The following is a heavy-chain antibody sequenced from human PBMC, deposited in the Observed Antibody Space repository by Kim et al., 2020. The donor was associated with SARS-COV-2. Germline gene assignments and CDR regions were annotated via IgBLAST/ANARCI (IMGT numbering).Heavy chain of an antibody. Sequence: SETLSLTCTVSGGSISSSSYYWGWIRQPPGKGLEWIGSIYYSGSTYYKPSLKSRVTISVDTSKNQFSLKLSSVTAADTAVYYCARRYRSGWHFDYWGQGT. CDR1: GGSISSSSYY. CDR3: ARRYRSGWHFDY. V-gene: IGHV4-39*07. J-gene: IGHJ4*02. D-gene: IGHD6-19*01. CDR2: IYYSGST.